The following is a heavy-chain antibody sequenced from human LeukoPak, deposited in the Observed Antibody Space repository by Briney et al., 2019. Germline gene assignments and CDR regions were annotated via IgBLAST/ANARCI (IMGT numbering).Heavy chain of an antibody. V-gene: IGHV3-66*01. CDR1: GFSVTSNH. CDR2: IYTGGTT. CDR3: ARDSSSYYFDY. J-gene: IGHJ4*02. Sequence: GGSLRLSCAASGFSVTSNHMNWVRQVPGKGLEWVSIIYTGGTTHYADSLNDRFTISRDDSINTLYLQMNSLRAEDTAVYYCARDSSSYYFDYWGQGTLVTVSS. D-gene: IGHD6-6*01.